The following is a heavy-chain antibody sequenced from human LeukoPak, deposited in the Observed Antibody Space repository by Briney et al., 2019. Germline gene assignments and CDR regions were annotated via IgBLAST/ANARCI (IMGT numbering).Heavy chain of an antibody. D-gene: IGHD2-8*01. CDR3: ARLLNAVYASDY. Sequence: YWGWIREPPXXGLEWIGSIYYSGSTYYNPSLKSRVTISVDTSKNQFSLKLSSVTAADTAAYYCARLLNAVYASDYWGQGTLVTVSS. CDR2: IYYSGST. V-gene: IGHV4-39*01. J-gene: IGHJ4*02. CDR1: Y.